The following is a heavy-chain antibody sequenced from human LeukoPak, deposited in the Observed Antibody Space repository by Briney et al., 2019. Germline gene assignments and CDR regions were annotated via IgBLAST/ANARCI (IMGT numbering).Heavy chain of an antibody. Sequence: SETLSLTCAVYGGSLSGYYWSWIRQPPGKGLEWIGEINHGEVNHSGSMKYNPSLKSRVTISVDTSKNQFSLKLSSVTAADTAVYCCASDLAMVRGDSAFDIWGQGTMVTVSS. CDR2: INHGEVNHSGSM. V-gene: IGHV4-34*01. CDR3: ASDLAMVRGDSAFDI. D-gene: IGHD3-10*01. J-gene: IGHJ3*02. CDR1: GGSLSGYY.